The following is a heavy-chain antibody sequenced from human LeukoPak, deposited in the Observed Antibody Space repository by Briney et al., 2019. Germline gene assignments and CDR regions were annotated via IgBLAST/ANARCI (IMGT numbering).Heavy chain of an antibody. CDR1: GFTFSSYW. CDR2: ISSSSSYI. V-gene: IGHV3-21*01. CDR3: ARVGYDSSGTYFDY. J-gene: IGHJ4*02. Sequence: GGSLRLSCTASGFTFSSYWMTWVRQAPGKGLEWVSSISSSSSYIYYADSVKGRFTISRDNAKNSLYLQMNSLRAEDTAVYYCARVGYDSSGTYFDYWGQGTLVTVSS. D-gene: IGHD3-22*01.